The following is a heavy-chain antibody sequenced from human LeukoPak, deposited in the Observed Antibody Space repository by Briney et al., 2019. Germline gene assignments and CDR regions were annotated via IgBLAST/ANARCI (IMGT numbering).Heavy chain of an antibody. CDR2: IKADGTEK. J-gene: IGHJ4*02. V-gene: IGHV3-7*03. CDR3: TRRLDY. Sequence: GGSLRLSCAASGFMFNNEWMDWVRQAPGKGLEWVANIKADGTEKYYVDSVKGRFTISRDNAKNSLYLQLNSLRAVDTAVYYCTRRLDYWGQGTLVTVSS. CDR1: GFMFNNEW.